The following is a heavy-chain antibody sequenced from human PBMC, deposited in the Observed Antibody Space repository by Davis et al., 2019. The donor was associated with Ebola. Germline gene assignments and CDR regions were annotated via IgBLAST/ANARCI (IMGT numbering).Heavy chain of an antibody. V-gene: IGHV4-59*08. CDR1: GGSISSYY. D-gene: IGHD5-24*01. CDR2: IYYSGST. J-gene: IGHJ6*04. Sequence: MPGGSLRLSCTVSGGSISSYYWSWIRQPPGKGLEWIGYIYYSGSTNYNPSLKSRVTISVDTSKNQFSLKLSSVTAADTAVYYCARAERWLQGYGMDVWGKGTTVTVSS. CDR3: ARAERWLQGYGMDV.